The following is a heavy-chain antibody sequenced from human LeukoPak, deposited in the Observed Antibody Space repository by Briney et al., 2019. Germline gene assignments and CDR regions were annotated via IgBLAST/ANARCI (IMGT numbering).Heavy chain of an antibody. CDR2: IYYSGST. D-gene: IGHD6-19*01. J-gene: IGHJ4*02. Sequence: KPSETLSLTCTVSGGSISSSSYYWGWIRQPPGKGLEWIGSIYYSGSTYYNPSLKSRVTISVDTSKNQFSLKLSSVTAADTAVYYCARFPEDVPSSGWSTEGSDYWGQGTLVTVSS. CDR1: GGSISSSSYY. CDR3: ARFPEDVPSSGWSTEGSDY. V-gene: IGHV4-39*01.